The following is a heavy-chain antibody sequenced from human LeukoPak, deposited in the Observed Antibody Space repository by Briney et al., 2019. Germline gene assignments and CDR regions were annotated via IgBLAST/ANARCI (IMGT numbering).Heavy chain of an antibody. CDR2: ISSSSSYI. Sequence: GGSLRLSCAASGFTFSSYSMNWVRQAPGKGLEWVSSISSSSSYIYYADSVKGRFTISRDNSKNTLYLQMNSLRAEDTAVYYCAKYYDFWSGPWGFQHWGQGTLVTVSS. J-gene: IGHJ1*01. CDR3: AKYYDFWSGPWGFQH. V-gene: IGHV3-21*04. D-gene: IGHD3-3*01. CDR1: GFTFSSYS.